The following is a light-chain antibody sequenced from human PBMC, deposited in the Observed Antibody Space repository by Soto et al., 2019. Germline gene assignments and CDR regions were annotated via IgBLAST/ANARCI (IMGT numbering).Light chain of an antibody. V-gene: IGKV3-15*01. CDR1: PSVSSN. CDR2: VAS. CDR3: QQYNVGPLT. Sequence: EIVMTQSPATLSVSPVETATLSCRASPSVSSNIAWYQQKPGQTPKLLIYVASTRATGIPARFSGSGSGTEFTLTISSLQSEDFAVYYCQQYNVGPLTFGGGTKVEFK. J-gene: IGKJ4*01.